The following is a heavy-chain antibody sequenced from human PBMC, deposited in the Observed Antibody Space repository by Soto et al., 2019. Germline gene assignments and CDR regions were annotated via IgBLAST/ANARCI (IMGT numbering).Heavy chain of an antibody. D-gene: IGHD2-21*02. Sequence: EVQLLESGGGLVQPGWSLRLSCAASGFTFSNYAMTWVRQAPGKGLVWVSSSGSHISGGVGTTYYADSVKGRFTISRDNSKNTLFRHVNSLRAEDTARYFCAQISYCGGDCSSYYWCKGPLVTVSS. CDR2: SGSHISGGVGTT. J-gene: IGHJ4*02. CDR1: GFTFSNYA. V-gene: IGHV3-23*01. CDR3: AQISYCGGDCSSYY.